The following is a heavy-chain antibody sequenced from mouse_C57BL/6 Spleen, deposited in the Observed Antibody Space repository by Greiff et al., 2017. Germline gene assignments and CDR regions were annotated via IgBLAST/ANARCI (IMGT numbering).Heavy chain of an antibody. CDR1: GYTFTSYW. CDR3: ARGDYYGSTLWYFDV. Sequence: VQLQQPGAELVKPGASVKMSCKASGYTFTSYWITWVKQRPGQGLEWIGDIYPGSGSTNYNEKFKSKATLTVDTSSSTAYMQLSILTSEDSAVYYWARGDYYGSTLWYFDVWGTGTTVTVSS. CDR2: IYPGSGST. D-gene: IGHD1-1*01. J-gene: IGHJ1*03. V-gene: IGHV1-55*01.